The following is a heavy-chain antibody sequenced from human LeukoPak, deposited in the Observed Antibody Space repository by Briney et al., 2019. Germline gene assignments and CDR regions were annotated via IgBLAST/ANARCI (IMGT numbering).Heavy chain of an antibody. CDR3: ARGQPVGGTRDPFDY. D-gene: IGHD6-19*01. J-gene: IGHJ4*02. Sequence: VASVKVSCKASGYTFTSYGISWVRQAPGQGLEWMGWISAYNGNTNYAQKLQGRVTMTTDTSTSTAYMELRSLRSDDTAVYYCARGQPVGGTRDPFDYWGQGTLVTVSS. V-gene: IGHV1-18*01. CDR2: ISAYNGNT. CDR1: GYTFTSYG.